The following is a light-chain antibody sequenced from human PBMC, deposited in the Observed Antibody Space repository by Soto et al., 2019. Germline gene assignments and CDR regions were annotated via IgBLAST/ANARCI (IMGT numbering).Light chain of an antibody. CDR1: QSVSSN. J-gene: IGKJ3*01. CDR3: QQYNNWLPA. Sequence: EIVMTQSPATLSVSPGERATLSCRASQSVSSNLAWYQQKPGQAPRLLIYGASTRATGIPARFSGSGSGTEFTLNISSLQSEDCAVYYCQQYNNWLPAFGPGTKVDIK. CDR2: GAS. V-gene: IGKV3-15*01.